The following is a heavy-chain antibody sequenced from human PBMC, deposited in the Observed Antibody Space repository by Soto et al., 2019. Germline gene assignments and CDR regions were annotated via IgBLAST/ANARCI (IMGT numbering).Heavy chain of an antibody. V-gene: IGHV1-8*01. CDR3: ARRAETNGWNGFGADKYYFDF. CDR1: GETFSSYG. D-gene: IGHD1-1*01. J-gene: IGHJ4*02. CDR2: MNPNTGNS. Sequence: ASVQGSGEGSGETFSSYGIYWVRECTGQGLEWMGWMNPNTGNSGYAQKFQGRVTVTSDTSINTVHMELSSLRSEDTAVYYCARRAETNGWNGFGADKYYFDFWGQGTLVTVSS.